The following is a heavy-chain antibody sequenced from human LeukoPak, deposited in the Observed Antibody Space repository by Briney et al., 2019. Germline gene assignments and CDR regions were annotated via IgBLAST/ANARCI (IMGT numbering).Heavy chain of an antibody. D-gene: IGHD2-15*01. V-gene: IGHV1-18*01. CDR1: GYTLSSYG. J-gene: IGHJ5*02. CDR2: INTHNGNT. Sequence: GASVKVSCKALGYTLSSYGISWVRQAPGQGLEWMGWINTHNGNTHYAQKFQGRVTMTTDTSTSSVSMDLRSLRSADTAIYYCARDSSIVVASAGRGSWFDPWGQGTLVTVSS. CDR3: ARDSSIVVASAGRGSWFDP.